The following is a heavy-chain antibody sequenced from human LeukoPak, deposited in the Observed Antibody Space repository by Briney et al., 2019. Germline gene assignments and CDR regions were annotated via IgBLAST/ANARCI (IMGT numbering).Heavy chain of an antibody. Sequence: PGGSLRLSCAASGFTFSSYAMSWVRQAPGKGLEWVSAISGSGGSTYYADSVKGRFTISRDNSKNTLYLQMNSLRAEDTAVYYCVSEYCSSTSCYTDYWGQGTLVTVSS. V-gene: IGHV3-23*01. CDR2: ISGSGGST. D-gene: IGHD2-2*02. J-gene: IGHJ4*02. CDR3: VSEYCSSTSCYTDY. CDR1: GFTFSSYA.